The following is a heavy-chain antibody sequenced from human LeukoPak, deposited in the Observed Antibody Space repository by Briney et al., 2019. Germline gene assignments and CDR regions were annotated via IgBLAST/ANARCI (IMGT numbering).Heavy chain of an antibody. J-gene: IGHJ4*02. D-gene: IGHD6-19*01. CDR3: ARAALAVAGMVV. CDR2: INPNMVGT. Sequence: ASVKVSCKASGYTFTGYYMHWVRQAPGQGLEWMGWINPNMVGTNYAQKFQGRVTMPRDKSTRTAYMELSRLRSDDTAVYYCARAALAVAGMVVWGQGTLVTVSS. V-gene: IGHV1-2*02. CDR1: GYTFTGYY.